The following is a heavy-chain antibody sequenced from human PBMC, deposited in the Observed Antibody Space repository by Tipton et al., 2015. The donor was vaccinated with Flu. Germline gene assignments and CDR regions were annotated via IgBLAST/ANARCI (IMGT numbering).Heavy chain of an antibody. V-gene: IGHV4-61*02. D-gene: IGHD3-22*01. CDR2: IYTSGST. CDR3: AGEGVSSGHDAFYI. CDR1: GGSISSGSYY. J-gene: IGHJ3*02. Sequence: LRLSCTVSGGSISSGSYYWSWIRRPAGKGLEWIGRIYTSGSTNYDPSLKSRATISVDTSKNQFLLMLSPVTAADSAVYYWAGEGVSSGHDAFYIWGHGKMVTVSS.